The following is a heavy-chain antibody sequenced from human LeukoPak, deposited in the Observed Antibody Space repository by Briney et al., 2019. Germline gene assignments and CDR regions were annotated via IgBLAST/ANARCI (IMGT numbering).Heavy chain of an antibody. V-gene: IGHV3-49*03. CDR2: IRSKPYGGTT. D-gene: IGHD2-15*01. CDR1: GFTFGGYA. J-gene: IGHJ4*02. CDR3: TRGAGCSSGRCYPIDY. Sequence: PGRSLRLSCTASGFTFGGYAMSWFRQAPGKGLEWVGSIRSKPYGGTTDYAASVKGRFTISRDDSKSIAYLQMNSLKTEDTAVYYCTRGAGCSSGRCYPIDYWGQGTLVTVSS.